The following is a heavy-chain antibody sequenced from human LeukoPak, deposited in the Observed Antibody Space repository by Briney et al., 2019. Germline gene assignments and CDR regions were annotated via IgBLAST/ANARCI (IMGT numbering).Heavy chain of an antibody. CDR1: GGTFSSYA. D-gene: IGHD6-19*01. CDR3: ARGSPSSGSNGPDY. CDR2: IIPIFGTA. Sequence: GASVKVSCKASGGTFSSYAISWVRQAPGQGLEWMGGIIPIFGTANYAQKFQGRVTMTRDMSTSTVYMELSSLRSEDTAVYYCARGSPSSGSNGPDYWGQGTLVTVSS. V-gene: IGHV1-69*05. J-gene: IGHJ4*02.